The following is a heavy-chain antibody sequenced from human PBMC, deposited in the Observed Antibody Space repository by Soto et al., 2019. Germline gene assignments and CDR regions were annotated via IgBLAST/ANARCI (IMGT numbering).Heavy chain of an antibody. CDR2: INPNNGGT. CDR1: GYSFTGNS. V-gene: IGHV1-2*04. D-gene: IGHD3-3*01. J-gene: IGHJ6*03. Sequence: ASVKVCCKASGYSFTGNSMHWVRQAPGQGLERMGWINPNNGGTNYAQRFRGWVTMTRDTSVSTAYMELRSLRSDDTAVYYCARGAHVYYDFCFGCQGYYYYYLDVWDKGTTVTVSS. CDR3: ARGAHVYYDFCFGCQGYYYYYLDV.